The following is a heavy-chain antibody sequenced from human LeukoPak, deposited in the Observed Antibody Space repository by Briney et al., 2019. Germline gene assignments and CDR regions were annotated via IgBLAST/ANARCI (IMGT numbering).Heavy chain of an antibody. CDR2: IYSGGGT. V-gene: IGHV3-53*01. CDR3: ARDPGGYGYFDY. D-gene: IGHD5-18*01. Sequence: GGSLRLSCAASGFTVSSNYMSWVRQAPGKGLEWVSVIYSGGGTYYADSVKGRFTISRDNSKNTLYLQMNSLRAEDTAVYYCARDPGGYGYFDYWGQGTLVTVSS. J-gene: IGHJ4*02. CDR1: GFTVSSNY.